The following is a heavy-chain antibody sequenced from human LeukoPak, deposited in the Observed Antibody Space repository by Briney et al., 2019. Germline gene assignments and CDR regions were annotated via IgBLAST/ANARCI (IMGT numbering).Heavy chain of an antibody. D-gene: IGHD3-10*01. CDR3: TTGRHYYGSGSYNGFDP. J-gene: IGHJ5*02. CDR1: GFTFSNAW. Sequence: GGSLRLSCAASGFTFSNAWMSWVRQAPGKGLEWIGRIKTKTDGGTTDYAAPVKGRFTISRDDSKNTLYLQMNSLKIEDTAVYHCTTGRHYYGSGSYNGFDPWGQGTLVTVSS. CDR2: IKTKTDGGTT. V-gene: IGHV3-15*01.